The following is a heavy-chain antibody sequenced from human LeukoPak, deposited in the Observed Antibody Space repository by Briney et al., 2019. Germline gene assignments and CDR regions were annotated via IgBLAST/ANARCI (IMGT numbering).Heavy chain of an antibody. CDR1: GHTLSILS. Sequence: LGASVKVSCQVSGHTLSILSMHWVRQAPGKGPEWMGGYDPEAGETLFSQKFQRRVTMTEDTSTDTACMELSSLTSDDTAVYYCVLLWERLGDFFFDFWGQGSLVTVSS. CDR2: YDPEAGET. J-gene: IGHJ4*01. D-gene: IGHD1-26*01. V-gene: IGHV1-24*01. CDR3: VLLWERLGDFFFDF.